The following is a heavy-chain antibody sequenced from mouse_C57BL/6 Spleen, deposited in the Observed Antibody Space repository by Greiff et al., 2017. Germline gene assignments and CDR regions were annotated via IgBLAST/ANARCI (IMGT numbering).Heavy chain of an antibody. J-gene: IGHJ1*03. V-gene: IGHV7-3*01. CDR3: ARRGSSWYFDV. CDR2: IRNKANGYTT. Sequence: DVMLVESGGGLVQPGGSLSLSCAASGFTFTDYYMSWVRQPPGKALEWLGFIRNKANGYTTEYSASVKGRFTISRDNSQSILYLQMNALRADDSATYYCARRGSSWYFDVWGTGTTVTVSS. D-gene: IGHD1-1*01. CDR1: GFTFTDYY.